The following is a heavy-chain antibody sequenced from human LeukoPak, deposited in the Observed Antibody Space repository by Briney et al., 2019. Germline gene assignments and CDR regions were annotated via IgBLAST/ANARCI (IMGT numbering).Heavy chain of an antibody. D-gene: IGHD1-1*01. Sequence: GGSLRLSCAASGFTFSNAWMSWVRQAPGKGLEWVGRIKSKTDGGTTDYAAPVKGRFTISRDDSKNTLYLQMNSLKTGDTAVYYCTTGLSWNQPDYWGQGTLVTVSS. V-gene: IGHV3-15*01. CDR1: GFTFSNAW. CDR2: IKSKTDGGTT. CDR3: TTGLSWNQPDY. J-gene: IGHJ4*02.